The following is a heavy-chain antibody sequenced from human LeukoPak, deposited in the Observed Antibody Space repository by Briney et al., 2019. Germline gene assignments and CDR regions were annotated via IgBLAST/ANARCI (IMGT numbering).Heavy chain of an antibody. CDR2: IWYDGSNK. CDR3: ARDSFLYYGSGSYAPMYFDY. Sequence: PGRSLRLSCAASGFTFSSYGMHWVREAPGKGLEWVAVIWYDGSNKYYADSVKGRYTISRDNSKNTLYLQMNSLRAEDTAVYYCARDSFLYYGSGSYAPMYFDYWGQGTLVTVSS. V-gene: IGHV3-33*01. D-gene: IGHD3-10*01. J-gene: IGHJ4*02. CDR1: GFTFSSYG.